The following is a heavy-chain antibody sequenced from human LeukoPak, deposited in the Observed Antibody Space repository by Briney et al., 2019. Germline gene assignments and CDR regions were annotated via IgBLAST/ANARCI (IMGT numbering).Heavy chain of an antibody. CDR1: GYTFTSYG. D-gene: IGHD3-9*01. Sequence: ASVKVSCKASGYTFTSYGISGVRQAPGQGLEWMGWISAYNGNTNYAQKLQGRVTMTTDTSTSTAYMELRSLRSDDTAVYYCARDPGDYDILTGYFQGFDYWGQGTLVTVSS. CDR3: ARDPGDYDILTGYFQGFDY. V-gene: IGHV1-18*01. J-gene: IGHJ4*02. CDR2: ISAYNGNT.